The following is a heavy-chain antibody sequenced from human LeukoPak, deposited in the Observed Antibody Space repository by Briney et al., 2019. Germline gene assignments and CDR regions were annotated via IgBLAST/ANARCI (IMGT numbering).Heavy chain of an antibody. CDR3: ARQHYYDSSGYYTY. V-gene: IGHV4-39*01. Sequence: SETLSLTCTVSGGSISSSRYNWGWIRQPPGKGLEWIGSFYYSGSTYYNPSLESRVTMSVDTSKNQFSLKLSSVTATDTAVYYCARQHYYDSSGYYTYWGQGTLVTVSS. CDR1: GGSISSSRYN. D-gene: IGHD3-22*01. J-gene: IGHJ4*02. CDR2: FYYSGST.